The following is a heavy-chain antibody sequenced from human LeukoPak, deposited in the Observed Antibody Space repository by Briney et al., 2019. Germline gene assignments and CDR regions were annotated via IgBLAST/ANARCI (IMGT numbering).Heavy chain of an antibody. CDR1: GFTFSTYG. CDR3: ARAVGPFDF. CDR2: MWYDGTIK. J-gene: IGHJ3*01. V-gene: IGHV3-33*01. Sequence: PGRSLRLSCAASGFTFSTYGMHWVRQAPGKGLEWVAVMWYDGTIKYYADSVKGRFTISRDNSKNTLYLQMNSLRAEDTAVYYCARAVGPFDFWGQGTIVIVSS.